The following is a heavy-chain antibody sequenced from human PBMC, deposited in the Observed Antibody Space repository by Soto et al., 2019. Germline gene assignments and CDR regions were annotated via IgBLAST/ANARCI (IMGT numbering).Heavy chain of an antibody. CDR3: PRVRQLVGYFYYYMDV. CDR2: ISAYNGDT. CDR1: GYTFTNYG. D-gene: IGHD6-6*01. Sequence: QVPLLQSGAEVKKPGASVKVSCKASGYTFTNYGITWVRQAPGQGLEWMGWISAYNGDTHYTQRLQGRVTMTTDTSTSTAYMELRGLRSDDTAMYYCPRVRQLVGYFYYYMDVWGKGTTVTVSS. V-gene: IGHV1-18*01. J-gene: IGHJ6*03.